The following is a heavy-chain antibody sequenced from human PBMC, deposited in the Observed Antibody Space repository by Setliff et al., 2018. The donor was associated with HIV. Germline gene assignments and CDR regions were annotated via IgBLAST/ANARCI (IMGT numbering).Heavy chain of an antibody. V-gene: IGHV1-69*10. Sequence: SVKVSCKASGGTFSSYAISWVRQAPGQGLEWMGGIIPILGIANYAQKFQGRVTITADKSTSTAYMELSSLRPEDTAVYYCATKAHSGYDDAFDIWGQGTMVTVSS. CDR1: GGTFSSYA. CDR3: ATKAHSGYDDAFDI. J-gene: IGHJ3*02. D-gene: IGHD5-12*01. CDR2: IIPILGIA.